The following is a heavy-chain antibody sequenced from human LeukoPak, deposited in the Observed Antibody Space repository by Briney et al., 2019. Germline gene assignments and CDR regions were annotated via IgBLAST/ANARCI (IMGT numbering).Heavy chain of an antibody. J-gene: IGHJ4*02. CDR3: AKCLVGATTGSKRYFDY. D-gene: IGHD1-26*01. Sequence: WQSQRLSCAASGFTFNNYAMNWVRHAPAQGLDCVSTSSGSGGSSYYADSVKGRFTISRDNSKNTLYLQMNSLRAEDTAVYYCAKCLVGATTGSKRYFDYWGQGTL. CDR2: SSGSGGSS. V-gene: IGHV3-23*01. CDR1: GFTFNNYA.